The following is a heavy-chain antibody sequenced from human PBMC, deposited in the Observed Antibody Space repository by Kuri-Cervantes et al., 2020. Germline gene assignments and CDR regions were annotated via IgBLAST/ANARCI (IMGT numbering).Heavy chain of an antibody. CDR1: GGSISSYY. D-gene: IGHD3-22*01. CDR3: ARVVSGRYYDSSGYYFAY. J-gene: IGHJ4*02. Sequence: GSLRLSCTVSGGSISSYYWSWIRQPPGKGLEWIGYIYYSGSTYYNPSLKSRVTISVDTSKNQFSLKLSSVTAADTAVYYCARVVSGRYYDSSGYYFAYWGQGTLVTVSS. CDR2: IYYSGST. V-gene: IGHV4-59*12.